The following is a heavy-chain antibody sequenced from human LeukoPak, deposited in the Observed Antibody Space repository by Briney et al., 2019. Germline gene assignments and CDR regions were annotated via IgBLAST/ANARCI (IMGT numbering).Heavy chain of an antibody. J-gene: IGHJ3*02. D-gene: IGHD7-27*01. CDR2: IYSGGST. CDR3: ASSTGDGNAFDI. V-gene: IGHV3-53*01. Sequence: GGSLRLSCAASGFTVSSNYMSWVRQAPGKGLEWVSAIYSGGSTYYADSVKGRFTISRDNAKNSLYLQMNSLRAEDTAVYYCASSTGDGNAFDIWGQGTMVTVSS. CDR1: GFTVSSNY.